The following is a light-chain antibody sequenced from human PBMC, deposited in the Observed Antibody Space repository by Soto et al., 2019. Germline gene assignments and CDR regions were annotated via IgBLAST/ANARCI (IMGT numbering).Light chain of an antibody. J-gene: IGKJ3*01. CDR3: QQYKSWPPVT. CDR1: QSVGSE. Sequence: EILMTQSPATLSVSPGERATLSCRASQSVGSELAWYQHKPGQAPSLLIYDVSTRATGVPARFSGSGSGTEFTLTISSLQSEDYAVYYCQQYKSWPPVTFGPGTKVEIK. CDR2: DVS. V-gene: IGKV3-15*01.